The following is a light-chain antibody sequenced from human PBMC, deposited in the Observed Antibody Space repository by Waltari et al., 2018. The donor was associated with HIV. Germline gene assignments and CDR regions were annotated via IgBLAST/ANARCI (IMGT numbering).Light chain of an antibody. CDR3: VLFMGNGIWV. V-gene: IGLV8-61*01. CDR1: SGSVSTSYY. J-gene: IGLJ3*02. Sequence: QTVVTQEPSFSVSPGGTVTIPCGLSSGSVSTSYYPSWYQQTPGQAPRTLIYSTNTRSSGVPDRFSGSILGNKAALTITGAQADDESDYYCVLFMGNGIWVFGGGTKLTVL. CDR2: STN.